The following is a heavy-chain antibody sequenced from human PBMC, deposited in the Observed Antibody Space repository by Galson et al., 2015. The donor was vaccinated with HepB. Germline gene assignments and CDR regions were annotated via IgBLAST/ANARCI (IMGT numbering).Heavy chain of an antibody. CDR3: ARPRRPYDSSLLFDY. CDR1: GFTFSSYG. Sequence: SLRLSCAASGFTFSSYGMHWVRQAPGKGLEWVAVIWYDGSNKYYADSVKGRFTISRDNSKNTLYLQMNSLRAEDTAVYYCARPRRPYDSSLLFDYWGQGTLVTVSS. V-gene: IGHV3-33*01. CDR2: IWYDGSNK. D-gene: IGHD3-22*01. J-gene: IGHJ4*02.